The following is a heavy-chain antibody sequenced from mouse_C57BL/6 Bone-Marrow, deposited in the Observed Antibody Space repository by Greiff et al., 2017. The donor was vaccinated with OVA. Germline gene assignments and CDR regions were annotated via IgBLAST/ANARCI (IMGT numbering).Heavy chain of an antibody. J-gene: IGHJ4*01. CDR2: IWGGGST. D-gene: IGHD1-1*01. CDR3: AKRQIPHYYGSLYAMDY. V-gene: IGHV2-9*01. CDR1: GFSLTSYC. Sequence: VQGVESGPGLVAPSQSLSITCTVSGFSLTSYCVDWVRQPPGKGLEWLGVIWGGGSTNYNSALMSRLSISKDNSKSQVFLKMNSLQTDDTAMYYCAKRQIPHYYGSLYAMDYWGQGTSVTVSS.